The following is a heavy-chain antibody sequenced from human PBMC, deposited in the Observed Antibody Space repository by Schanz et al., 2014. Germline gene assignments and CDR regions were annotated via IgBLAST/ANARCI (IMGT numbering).Heavy chain of an antibody. CDR2: ITPSVGIA. CDR1: GGPFSSYS. Sequence: QVHLVQSGAEVKEPGSSVKVSCKASGGPFSSYSISWVRQAPGQGLEWMGRITPSVGIANYAHKFQGRVTIIADKSTNTVYMELSNLRSEDMAVYYCARDAEGIHYFDYWGQGTLVTVSS. J-gene: IGHJ4*02. V-gene: IGHV1-69*04. CDR3: ARDAEGIHYFDY.